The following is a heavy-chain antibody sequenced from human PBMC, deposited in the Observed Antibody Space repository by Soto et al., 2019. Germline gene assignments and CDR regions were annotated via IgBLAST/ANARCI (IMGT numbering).Heavy chain of an antibody. CDR1: GGSISSYY. V-gene: IGHV4-59*01. Sequence: SQTLSLTCTVSGGSISSYYWSWIRQPPGKGLEWIGYIYYSGSTNYNPSLKSRVTISVDTSKNQFSLKLSSVTAADTAVYYCAVYCSSTSCSAGFDYWGQGTLVTVSS. J-gene: IGHJ4*02. D-gene: IGHD2-2*01. CDR3: AVYCSSTSCSAGFDY. CDR2: IYYSGST.